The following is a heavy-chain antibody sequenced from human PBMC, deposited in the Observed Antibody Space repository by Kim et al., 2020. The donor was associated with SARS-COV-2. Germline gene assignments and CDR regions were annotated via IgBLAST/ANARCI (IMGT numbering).Heavy chain of an antibody. CDR3: AKEGSSGWPDY. CDR1: GFTFGDYA. J-gene: IGHJ4*02. Sequence: GGSLRLSSAASGFTFGDYAMHWVRQGAVKGLEWVSRITWNSGSIAYSDSVKGRFTISRDNVKNSLYLQMNSLRAEDTALYYCAKEGSSGWPDYWGQGTLVTVSS. V-gene: IGHV3-9*01. D-gene: IGHD6-19*01. CDR2: ITWNSGSI.